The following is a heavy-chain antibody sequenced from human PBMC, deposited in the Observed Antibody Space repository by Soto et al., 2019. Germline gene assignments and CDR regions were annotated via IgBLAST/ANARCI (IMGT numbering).Heavy chain of an antibody. D-gene: IGHD3-10*01. V-gene: IGHV3-21*01. CDR3: ARVSYGSGSYYDY. CDR1: GFTFSSYS. Sequence: GGSLRLSCAASGFTFSSYSMNWVRQAPGKGLEWVSSISSSSSYIYYADSVKGRFTISRDNAKNSLYLQMNSLRAEDRAVYYCARVSYGSGSYYDYWGQGTLVTVSS. J-gene: IGHJ4*02. CDR2: ISSSSSYI.